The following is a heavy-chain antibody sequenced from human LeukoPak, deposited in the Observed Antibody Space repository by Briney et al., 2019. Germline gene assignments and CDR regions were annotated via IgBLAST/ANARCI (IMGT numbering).Heavy chain of an antibody. V-gene: IGHV3-9*01. Sequence: GGSLRLSCTTSGFTFGNYAMHWVRQGPGKGLEWVSGISWNSGSIGYADSVKGRFTISRDNAKNSLYLQMNSLRVEDTALYYCTSSFNWGQGTLVTVSS. D-gene: IGHD2-15*01. CDR2: ISWNSGSI. CDR1: GFTFGNYA. J-gene: IGHJ4*02. CDR3: TSSFN.